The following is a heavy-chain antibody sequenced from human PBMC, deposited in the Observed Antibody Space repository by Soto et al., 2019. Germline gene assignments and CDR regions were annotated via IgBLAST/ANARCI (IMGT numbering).Heavy chain of an antibody. V-gene: IGHV3-30*18. Sequence: QVQLVESGGGVVQPGRSLRLSCATSGFSFSSYGIHWVRQAPGKGLEWVAVISYDGANKYYADSVKGRFTISRDNSKNTLYLQINSLRVEDTAFYYCAKDFAPVPRELPLDYWGQGTLVTVSS. CDR1: GFSFSSYG. CDR3: AKDFAPVPRELPLDY. J-gene: IGHJ4*02. D-gene: IGHD1-26*01. CDR2: ISYDGANK.